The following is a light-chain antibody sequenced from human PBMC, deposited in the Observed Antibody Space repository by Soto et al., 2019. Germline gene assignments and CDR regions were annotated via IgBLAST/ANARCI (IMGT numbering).Light chain of an antibody. J-gene: IGKJ5*01. CDR1: QSLLYNNTYNY. CDR2: FGS. V-gene: IGKV2-28*01. CDR3: MQALQSLS. Sequence: EIVMTQSPLTLPVTPGEPASISCRSSQSLLYNNTYNYLDLYVQKPGQSPQLLIYFGSNRGPGVRDRFSGSGSCTDFTLKIKRVEAEKVGTYYCMQALQSLSLGQGTRLEI.